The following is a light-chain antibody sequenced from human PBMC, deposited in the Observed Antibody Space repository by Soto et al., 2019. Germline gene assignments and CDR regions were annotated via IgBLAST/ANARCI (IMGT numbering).Light chain of an antibody. J-gene: IGKJ1*01. CDR1: QSIGSN. CDR2: GAS. V-gene: IGKV3-15*01. Sequence: IVMTQSPATLSLSPGERATLSFRASQSIGSNLAWYLQKPGQAPRLLIYGASTRATGLPARFSGSGSGTEFTLTISNLQSEDFAVYYCQQYYNWPRTFGQGTKVDIK. CDR3: QQYYNWPRT.